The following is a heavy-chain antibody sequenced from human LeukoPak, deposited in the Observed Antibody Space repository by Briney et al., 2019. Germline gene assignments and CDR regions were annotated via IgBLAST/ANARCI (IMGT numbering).Heavy chain of an antibody. CDR3: AKKLADSSSRLTSFDY. CDR2: IRYDGSNK. J-gene: IGHJ4*02. Sequence: PGGSLRLSCAASGFTFSSYGMHWVRQAPGRGLEWVAFIRYDGSNKYYADSVKGRFTISRDNSKNTLYLQMNSLRPDDTAVYYCAKKLADSSSRLTSFDYWGQGTLVTVSS. V-gene: IGHV3-30*02. D-gene: IGHD6-13*01. CDR1: GFTFSSYG.